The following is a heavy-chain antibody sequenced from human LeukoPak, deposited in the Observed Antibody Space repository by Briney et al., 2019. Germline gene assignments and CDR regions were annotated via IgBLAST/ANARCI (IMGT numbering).Heavy chain of an antibody. CDR3: ARDRSLWYYDFWSGSMSGMDV. J-gene: IGHJ6*02. D-gene: IGHD3-3*01. V-gene: IGHV3-21*01. CDR1: GFTFSSYS. CDR2: ISSSSSYI. Sequence: GGSLRLSCAASGFTFSSYSMNWVRQAPGKGLEWVSSISSSSSYIYYADSVKGRFTISRDNAKNSLYLQMNSLRAEDTAVYYCARDRSLWYYDFWSGSMSGMDVWGQGTTVTVSS.